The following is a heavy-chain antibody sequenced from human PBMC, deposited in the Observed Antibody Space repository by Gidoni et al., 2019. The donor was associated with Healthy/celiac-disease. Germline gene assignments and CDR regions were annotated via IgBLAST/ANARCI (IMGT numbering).Heavy chain of an antibody. CDR3: ARDMSGGWPDY. D-gene: IGHD3-10*02. CDR2: ISYDGSNK. CDR1: GFTFSSYA. Sequence: QVQLVESGGGVVQPGRSLRLSCAASGFTFSSYARHWVRQAPGKGLEWVAVISYDGSNKYYADSVKGRFTISRDNSKNTLYLKMNSLRAEDTAVYYCARDMSGGWPDYWGQGTLVTVSS. V-gene: IGHV3-30*01. J-gene: IGHJ4*02.